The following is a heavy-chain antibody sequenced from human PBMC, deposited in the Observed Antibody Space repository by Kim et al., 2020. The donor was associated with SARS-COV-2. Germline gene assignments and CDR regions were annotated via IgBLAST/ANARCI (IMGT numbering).Heavy chain of an antibody. CDR1: GFTFSSFT. CDR3: ARDFPVGDYLWGTYGF. CDR2: ISSSFRLSAAHSAGSHI. V-gene: IGHV3-21*06. D-gene: IGHD3-16*01. Sequence: GGSLRLSCVTTGFTFSSFTMNWIRQTPGKGLEWAASISSSFRLSAAHSAGSHIAYADSVKGRFTISRDNSKNLLFLEMDSLKVEDTGVYYCARDFPVGDYLWGTYGFWGQGTLVTVSS. J-gene: IGHJ4*02.